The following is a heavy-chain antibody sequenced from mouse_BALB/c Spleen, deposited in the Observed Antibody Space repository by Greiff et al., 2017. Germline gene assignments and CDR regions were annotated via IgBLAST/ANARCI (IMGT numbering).Heavy chain of an antibody. D-gene: IGHD2-10*02. Sequence: VQLQQSGPELVKPGASVKMSCKASGYTFTSYVMHWVKQKPGQGLEWIGYINPYNDGTKYNEKFKGKATLTSDKSSSTAYMELSSLTSEDSAVYYCARRRGYGNYVYAMDYWGQGTSVTVSS. CDR1: GYTFTSYV. CDR3: ARRRGYGNYVYAMDY. J-gene: IGHJ4*01. CDR2: INPYNDGT. V-gene: IGHV1-14*01.